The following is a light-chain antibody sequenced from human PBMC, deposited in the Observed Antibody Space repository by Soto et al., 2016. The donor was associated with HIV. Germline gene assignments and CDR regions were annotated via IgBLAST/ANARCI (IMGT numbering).Light chain of an antibody. J-gene: IGKJ1*01. V-gene: IGKV1-39*01. Sequence: DIQMTQSPSSLSASVGDRVTITCRASQSIKSYLNWYQQKPGKAPNLLIYAASSLQSGVPSRFSGSGSGTDFTLTISSLQLEDFATYYCQQSYSTPWTFGQGTKVEIK. CDR1: QSIKSY. CDR3: QQSYSTPWT. CDR2: AAS.